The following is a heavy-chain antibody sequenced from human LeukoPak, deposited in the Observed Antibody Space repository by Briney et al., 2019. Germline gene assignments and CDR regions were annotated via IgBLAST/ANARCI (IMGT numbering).Heavy chain of an antibody. V-gene: IGHV4-31*03. J-gene: IGHJ4*02. CDR3: ARDWTFDY. CDR2: IYYSGST. Sequence: SETLSLTCTVSGGSISSGGYSWSWIRQHPGEGLEWIGYIYYSGSTYYNPSLKSRVTISVDTSKNQFSLKLSSVTAADTAVYYCARDWTFDYWGQGTLVTVSS. CDR1: GGSISSGGYS. D-gene: IGHD3/OR15-3a*01.